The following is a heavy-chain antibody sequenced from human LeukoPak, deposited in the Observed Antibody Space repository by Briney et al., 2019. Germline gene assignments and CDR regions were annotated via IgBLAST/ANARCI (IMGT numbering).Heavy chain of an antibody. Sequence: SETLSLTCTVSGYSISSGYYWGWIRQTPGKGLEWIGNIFYRGGTYYSPSLKSRVTISLDTSRNQFSLNLNSVTAADTAVYYCGVWFGFGLVDIWGQGTMVTVSS. V-gene: IGHV4-38-2*02. CDR3: GVWFGFGLVDI. CDR2: IFYRGGT. D-gene: IGHD2-2*01. CDR1: GYSISSGYY. J-gene: IGHJ3*02.